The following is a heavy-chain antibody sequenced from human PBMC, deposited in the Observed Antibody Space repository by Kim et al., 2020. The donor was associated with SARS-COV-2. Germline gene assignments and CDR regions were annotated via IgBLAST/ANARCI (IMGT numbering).Heavy chain of an antibody. CDR2: IYYSGST. Sequence: SETLSLTCTVSGGSISSSSYYWGWIRQPPGKGLEWIGSIYYSGSTYYNPSLKSRVTISVDTSKNQFSLKLSSVTAADTAVYYCARLQFHTIFGVVITYYFDYWGQGTLVTVSS. V-gene: IGHV4-39*01. J-gene: IGHJ4*02. CDR1: GGSISSSSYY. CDR3: ARLQFHTIFGVVITYYFDY. D-gene: IGHD3-3*01.